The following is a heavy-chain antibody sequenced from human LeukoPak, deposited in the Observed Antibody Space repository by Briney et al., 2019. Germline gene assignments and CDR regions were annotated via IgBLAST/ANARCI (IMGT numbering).Heavy chain of an antibody. V-gene: IGHV4-39*02. Sequence: PSETLSLTCTVSGGSISSSSYYWGWIRQPPGKGLEWIGSIYYSGSTNYNPSLKSRVTISVDTSKNQFSLKLGSVTAADTAVYYCAREDRGGHDILTGYYYWGQGTLVTVSS. CDR2: IYYSGST. D-gene: IGHD3-9*01. J-gene: IGHJ4*02. CDR1: GGSISSSSYY. CDR3: AREDRGGHDILTGYYY.